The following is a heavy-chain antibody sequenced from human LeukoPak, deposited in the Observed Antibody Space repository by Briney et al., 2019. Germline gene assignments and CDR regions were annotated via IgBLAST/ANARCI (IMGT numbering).Heavy chain of an antibody. D-gene: IGHD1-26*01. CDR1: GGTFSIYT. CDR3: ARALGTGPFDY. V-gene: IGHV1-69*02. Sequence: ASVKVSCKASGGTFSIYTISWVRQAPGQGLEWMGRIIPILGIANYAQKFQGRVTITADKSTSTAYMELSSLRSEDTAVYYCARALGTGPFDYWGQGTLVTVSS. CDR2: IIPILGIA. J-gene: IGHJ4*02.